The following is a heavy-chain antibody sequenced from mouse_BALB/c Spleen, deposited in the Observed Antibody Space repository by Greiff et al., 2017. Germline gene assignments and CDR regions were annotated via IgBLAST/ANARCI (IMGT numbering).Heavy chain of an antibody. CDR1: GYTFTSYW. Sequence: QVQLQQSGAELARPGASVKLSCKASGYTFTSYWMQWVKQRPGQGLEWIGAIYPGDGDTRYTQKFKDKATLTADKSSSTAYMQLSSLTSEDSAVYYCARYYYRYDGAYFDYWGQGTTLTVSS. CDR3: ARYYYRYDGAYFDY. J-gene: IGHJ2*01. V-gene: IGHV1-87*01. D-gene: IGHD2-14*01. CDR2: IYPGDGDT.